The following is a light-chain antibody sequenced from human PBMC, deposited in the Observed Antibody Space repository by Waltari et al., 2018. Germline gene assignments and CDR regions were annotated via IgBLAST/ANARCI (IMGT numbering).Light chain of an antibody. J-gene: IGLJ2*01. Sequence: QTLLTQPPSVSGTPGQTVSISCSGGNSNIRSTPVNWSQRLPGAAPKLLIFSNAQRPSGVPDRFSGSKSGNSASLTISGLRSEDEADYYCASWGDSLNGMVFGGGSKLTVL. V-gene: IGLV1-44*01. CDR2: SNA. CDR1: NSNIRSTP. CDR3: ASWGDSLNGMV.